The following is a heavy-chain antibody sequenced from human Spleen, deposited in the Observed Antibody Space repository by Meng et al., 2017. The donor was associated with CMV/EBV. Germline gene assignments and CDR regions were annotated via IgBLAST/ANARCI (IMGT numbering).Heavy chain of an antibody. D-gene: IGHD3-22*01. CDR3: AHRAVITLHFDY. J-gene: IGHJ4*02. CDR1: GFPLNTSEAG. Sequence: QITLKESGPTLLKPTQTLTLTCTFSGFPLNTSEAGVDWIRQPPGKALEWLALISWEDDKRYSLSLKSSLTITKDTSKNQVVPTLTNMDPVDTATNYCAHRAVITLHFDYWGQGTLVTVSS. CDR2: ISWEDDK. V-gene: IGHV2-5*02.